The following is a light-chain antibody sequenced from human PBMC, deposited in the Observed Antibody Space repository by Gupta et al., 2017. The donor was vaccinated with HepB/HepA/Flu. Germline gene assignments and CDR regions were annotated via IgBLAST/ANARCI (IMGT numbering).Light chain of an antibody. CDR3: CSYAGNSLWV. J-gene: IGLJ3*02. CDR2: EVT. CDR1: SNDVGSYHF. V-gene: IGLV2-23*02. Sequence: SALTQPASVSGSPGQSITISCTGTSNDVGSYHFVSWYRQHPGNAPKLMIYEVTKRPSGVSNRFSGSKSGNTASLTISGLQAEDEADYYCCSYAGNSLWVFGGGTKVTVL.